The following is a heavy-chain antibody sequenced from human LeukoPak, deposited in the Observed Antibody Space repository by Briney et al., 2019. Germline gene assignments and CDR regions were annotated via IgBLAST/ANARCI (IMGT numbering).Heavy chain of an antibody. J-gene: IGHJ4*02. CDR3: ARDQYCGGDCYSVDY. CDR2: IIPIFGTA. CDR1: GYTFTGYY. Sequence: SVKVSCKASGYTFTGYYMHWVRQAPGQGLEWMGRIIPIFGTANYAQKFQGRVTITADKSTSTAYMELSSLRSEDTAVYYCARDQYCGGDCYSVDYWGQGTLVTVSS. V-gene: IGHV1-69*06. D-gene: IGHD2-21*02.